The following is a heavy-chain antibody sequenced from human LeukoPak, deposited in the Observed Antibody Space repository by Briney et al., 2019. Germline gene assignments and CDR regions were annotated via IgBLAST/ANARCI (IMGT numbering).Heavy chain of an antibody. CDR3: ARGRGFDF. Sequence: PGGSLRLSCAASGFTFSSYEMNWVRQAPGKGLEWVSYISSRGSVIYYADSVKGRFTISRDNAKNSLYLQMNSLRAEDTAVYYCARGRGFDFWGQGTPVTVSS. CDR2: ISSRGSVI. J-gene: IGHJ4*02. CDR1: GFTFSSYE. V-gene: IGHV3-48*03. D-gene: IGHD3-10*01.